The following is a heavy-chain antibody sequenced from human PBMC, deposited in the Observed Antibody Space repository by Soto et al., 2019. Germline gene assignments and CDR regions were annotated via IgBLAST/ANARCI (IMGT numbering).Heavy chain of an antibody. CDR2: ISGSGDST. D-gene: IGHD2-15*01. CDR3: ARERGYCSGGSCYTDGAFDF. Sequence: EVQLWESGGGLVQPGGSLRLSCAASGSTFSSYAMSWVRQAPGKGLEWVSVISGSGDSTYYADSVKGRFTISRDNSKNTLYVQMNSLRAEDTAVYYCARERGYCSGGSCYTDGAFDFWGQGTMVTVSS. CDR1: GSTFSSYA. J-gene: IGHJ3*01. V-gene: IGHV3-23*01.